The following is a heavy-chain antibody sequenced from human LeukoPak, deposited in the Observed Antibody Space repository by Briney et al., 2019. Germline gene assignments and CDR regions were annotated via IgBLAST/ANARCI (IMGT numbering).Heavy chain of an antibody. CDR2: ISSSGSTI. J-gene: IGHJ4*02. D-gene: IGHD2-15*01. Sequence: PGGSLRLSCAASGFTFSDSYMSWIRRAPGKGLEWVSYISSSGSTIYYADSVKGRFTISRNDAKRSLFLQMNSLRAEDTAVYYCATKGRGIFDAYFDYWGQGTLVTVSS. V-gene: IGHV3-11*01. CDR3: ATKGRGIFDAYFDY. CDR1: GFTFSDSY.